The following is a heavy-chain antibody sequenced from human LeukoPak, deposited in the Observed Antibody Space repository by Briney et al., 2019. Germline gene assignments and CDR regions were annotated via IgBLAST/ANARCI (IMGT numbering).Heavy chain of an antibody. CDR3: AKDQQSISYSP. Sequence: PGGSLRLSCAASGFTFSSYEMNWVRQAPGKGLEWISTISGSGGSTYYVDSVKGRFTISRDNSKNTLYLQMNSLRAEDTAIYYCAKDQQSISYSPWGQGTLVTVSS. V-gene: IGHV3-23*01. D-gene: IGHD4-11*01. CDR1: GFTFSSYE. CDR2: ISGSGGST. J-gene: IGHJ5*02.